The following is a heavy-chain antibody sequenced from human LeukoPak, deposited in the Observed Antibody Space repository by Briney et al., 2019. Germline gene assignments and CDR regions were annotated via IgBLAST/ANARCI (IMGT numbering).Heavy chain of an antibody. CDR1: GFTFRSYT. V-gene: IGHV3-30*04. D-gene: IGHD7-27*01. J-gene: IGHJ3*02. CDR3: ARAGDSGAFDI. CDR2: ISKDGRVE. Sequence: PGGSLRLSCAASGFTFRSYTMNWVRQAPGKGLEWVTFISKDGRVEDYTDSAKGRFTISRDNSKDTLHLRMNSLRPEDTAVYYCARAGDSGAFDIWGQGTMVTVSS.